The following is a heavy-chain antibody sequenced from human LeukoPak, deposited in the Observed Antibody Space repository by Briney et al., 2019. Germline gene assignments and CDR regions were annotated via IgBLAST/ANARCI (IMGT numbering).Heavy chain of an antibody. CDR1: GITFSNYG. V-gene: IGHV3-23*01. Sequence: GGSLRLSCAASGITFSNYGMHWVRQAPGKGLEWVSAISGSGGSTYYADSVKGRFTISRDNSKNTLYLQMNSLRAEDTAVYYCAKEVLRYFDWLNWFDPWGQGTLVTVSS. D-gene: IGHD3-9*01. CDR3: AKEVLRYFDWLNWFDP. J-gene: IGHJ5*02. CDR2: ISGSGGST.